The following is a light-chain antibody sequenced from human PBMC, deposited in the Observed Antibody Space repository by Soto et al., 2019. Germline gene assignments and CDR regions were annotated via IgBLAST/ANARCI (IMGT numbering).Light chain of an antibody. V-gene: IGKV1-5*01. CDR2: DAS. CDR1: QSISSY. CDR3: QQYNGYSLWT. Sequence: DIQMTQSPSSLSASVVYIVTITSRSSQSISSYLNWYQQKPGKAPKLLIYDASNLESGVPSRFSGSGSGTEFTLTVSSLQPDDFATYYCQQYNGYSLWTFGQGTKVDIK. J-gene: IGKJ1*01.